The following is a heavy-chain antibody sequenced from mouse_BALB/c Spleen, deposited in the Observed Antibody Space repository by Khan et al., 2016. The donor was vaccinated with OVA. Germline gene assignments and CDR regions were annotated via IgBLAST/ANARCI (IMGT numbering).Heavy chain of an antibody. CDR3: TDGKYVGWFAY. V-gene: IGHV1-5*01. Sequence: VQLKQSGTVLARPGASVKMSCKASGYSFTSHWMHWVKQRPGQGPEWIGAIYPGNSYTSYNQKFKGQAKLTAVPSASTAYMEPSSLTNEYSAVYYCTDGKYVGWFAYWGQGTLVTVSA. D-gene: IGHD2-1*01. CDR1: GYSFTSHW. CDR2: IYPGNSYT. J-gene: IGHJ3*01.